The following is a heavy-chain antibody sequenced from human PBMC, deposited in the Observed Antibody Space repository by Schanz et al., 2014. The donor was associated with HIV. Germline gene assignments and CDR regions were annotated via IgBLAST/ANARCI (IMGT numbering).Heavy chain of an antibody. D-gene: IGHD2-21*02. Sequence: EVQLLESGGGLVQPGGSLSLSCAASGFTFSSYAMSWVRQAPGKGLEWVANIKGDGTEKNLVDSVKGRFTISRDNGKNSLFLQMNDLKVEDTAVYYCARGQDIVVVTADFDIWGQGTMVTVSS. V-gene: IGHV3-7*01. CDR3: ARGQDIVVVTADFDI. CDR1: GFTFSSYA. CDR2: IKGDGTEK. J-gene: IGHJ3*02.